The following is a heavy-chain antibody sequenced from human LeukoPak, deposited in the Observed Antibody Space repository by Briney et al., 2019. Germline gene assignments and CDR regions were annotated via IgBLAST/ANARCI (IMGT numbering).Heavy chain of an antibody. CDR1: GYTFTGYY. J-gene: IGHJ3*02. CDR3: AREGQDYYGSGTEAFDI. CDR2: INPNSGGT. Sequence: ASVKVSCKASGYTFTGYYMHWVRQAPGQGLEWMGWINPNSGGTNYAQKFQGRVTMTRDTSISTAYMELSRLRSDDTAVYYCAREGQDYYGSGTEAFDIWGQGAMVTVSS. V-gene: IGHV1-2*02. D-gene: IGHD3-10*01.